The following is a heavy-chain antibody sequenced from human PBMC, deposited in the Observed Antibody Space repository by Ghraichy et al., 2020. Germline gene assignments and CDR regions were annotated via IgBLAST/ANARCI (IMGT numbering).Heavy chain of an antibody. D-gene: IGHD6-6*01. CDR1: GFTFSSYS. CDR2: ISSSSSTI. J-gene: IGHJ2*01. Sequence: GESLNISCAASGFTFSSYSMNWVRQAPGQGLEWVSYISSSSSTIYYAGSVKGRFTISRDNAKNSLYLQMNSLRDEDTAVYYCARDDEYSSSVYWYFDLWGRGTLVTVSS. CDR3: ARDDEYSSSVYWYFDL. V-gene: IGHV3-48*02.